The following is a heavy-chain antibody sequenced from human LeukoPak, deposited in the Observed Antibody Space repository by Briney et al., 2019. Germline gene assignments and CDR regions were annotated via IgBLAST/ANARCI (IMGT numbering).Heavy chain of an antibody. V-gene: IGHV1-2*02. D-gene: IGHD3-16*02. CDR3: ARVDRGCYDYVWGSYRPIDY. Sequence: GASVEVSCKASGYTFTGYYMHWVRQAPGQGLEWMGWINPNSGGTNYAQKFQGRVTMTRDTSISTAYMELSRLRSDDTAVYYCARVDRGCYDYVWGSYRPIDYWGQGTLVTVSS. CDR1: GYTFTGYY. CDR2: INPNSGGT. J-gene: IGHJ4*02.